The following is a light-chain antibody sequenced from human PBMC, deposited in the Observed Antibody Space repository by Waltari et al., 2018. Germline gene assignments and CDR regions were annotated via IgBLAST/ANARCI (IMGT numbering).Light chain of an antibody. J-gene: IGLJ1*01. Sequence: QSALTQPASVSGSPGQSITISCSGTSSDVGAYNYVCWYQQHPGKAPKLIIYDVSVRPSGVSNRFSGSKSGKTASLTISGLHTEDEADYYCGTSTTTRNHVFGTGTKVTVL. V-gene: IGLV2-14*03. CDR2: DVS. CDR3: GTSTTTRNHV. CDR1: SSDVGAYNY.